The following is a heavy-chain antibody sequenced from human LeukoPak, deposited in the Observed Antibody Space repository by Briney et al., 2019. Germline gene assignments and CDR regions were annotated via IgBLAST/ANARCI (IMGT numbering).Heavy chain of an antibody. V-gene: IGHV4-39*07. Sequence: NPSETLSLTCTVSGGSISSSSYYWGWIRQPPGKGLEWIGSIYYSGSTYYNPSLKSRVTISVDTSKNQFSLKLSSVTAADTAVYYCARDPQFQWLPTRPHYFDYWGQGTLVTVSS. CDR1: GGSISSSSYY. J-gene: IGHJ4*02. CDR2: IYYSGST. CDR3: ARDPQFQWLPTRPHYFDY. D-gene: IGHD6-19*01.